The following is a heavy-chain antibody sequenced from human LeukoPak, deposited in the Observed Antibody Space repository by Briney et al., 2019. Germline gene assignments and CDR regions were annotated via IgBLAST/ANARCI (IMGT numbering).Heavy chain of an antibody. CDR2: IHYSGST. CDR3: ARRASGSYPDYFDY. CDR1: GGSSSSYY. V-gene: IGHV4-59*08. J-gene: IGHJ4*02. D-gene: IGHD1-26*01. Sequence: SETLSLTCTISGGSSSSYYWSWLRQPPGKGLEWIGYIHYSGSTNYNPSLKSRATISLDTSKNQVSLKLSSVTAAGTAVYYCARRASGSYPDYFDYWGQGTLVTVSS.